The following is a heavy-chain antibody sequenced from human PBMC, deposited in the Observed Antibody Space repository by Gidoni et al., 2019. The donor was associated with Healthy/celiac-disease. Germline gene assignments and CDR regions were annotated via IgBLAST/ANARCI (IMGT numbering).Heavy chain of an antibody. CDR3: ARGGPLYSVAAFGI. D-gene: IGHD2-15*01. CDR1: GFTFSSYA. V-gene: IGHV3-30-3*01. Sequence: GFTFSSYAMHWVRQAPGKGLEWVAVISYDGSNKYYADSVKGRFTISRDNSKNTLYLQMNSLRAEDTAVYYCARGGPLYSVAAFGIWGQGTMVTVSS. CDR2: ISYDGSNK. J-gene: IGHJ3*02.